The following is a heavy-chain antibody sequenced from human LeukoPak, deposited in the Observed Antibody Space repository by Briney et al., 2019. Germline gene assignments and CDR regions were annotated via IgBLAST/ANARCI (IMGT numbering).Heavy chain of an antibody. D-gene: IGHD3-9*01. V-gene: IGHV3-23*01. Sequence: GGSLRLSCAASGFTFISYAMSWVRQAPGKGLEWVSAISGSGGSTYYADSVKGRFTISRDNSKNTLYLQMNSLRAEDTAVYYCAKILRYFDWPALDYWGQGTLVTVSS. J-gene: IGHJ4*02. CDR1: GFTFISYA. CDR2: ISGSGGST. CDR3: AKILRYFDWPALDY.